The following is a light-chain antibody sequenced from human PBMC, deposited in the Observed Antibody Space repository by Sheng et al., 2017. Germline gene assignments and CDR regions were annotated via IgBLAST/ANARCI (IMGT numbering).Light chain of an antibody. CDR1: SSNIGAGYK. J-gene: IGLJ2*01. V-gene: IGLV1-40*01. Sequence: QSVLTQPPPVSGAPGQRVSISCTGSSSNIGAGYKVHWYQHLPGTAPRLLIYDNINRPSGVPDRFSGSKSSTSASLAITGLQAEDEADYYCQSYDISPSGYVVIGGGTKLTVL. CDR3: QSYDISPSGYVV. CDR2: DNI.